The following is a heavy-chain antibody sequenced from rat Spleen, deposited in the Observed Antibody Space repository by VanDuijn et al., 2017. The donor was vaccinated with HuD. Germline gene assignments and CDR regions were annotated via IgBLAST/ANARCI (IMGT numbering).Heavy chain of an antibody. CDR1: GFTFSDYN. J-gene: IGHJ2*01. D-gene: IGHD1-10*01. CDR2: ISYDGSST. CDR3: ARQTTPDY. V-gene: IGHV5-7*01. Sequence: EVQLVESGGGLVQPGRSLKLSCAASGFTFSDYNMAWVRQAPKKGLEWVATISYDGSSTYYRDSVKGRFTISRDNAKSTLYLQMDSLRSEDTATYYCARQTTPDYWGQGVMVTVSS.